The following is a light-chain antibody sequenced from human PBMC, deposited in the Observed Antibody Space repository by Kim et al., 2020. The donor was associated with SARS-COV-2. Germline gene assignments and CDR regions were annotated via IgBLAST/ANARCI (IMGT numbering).Light chain of an antibody. J-gene: IGLJ3*02. CDR3: LVWDSSSDHWV. V-gene: IGLV3-21*04. CDR1: NIGSKT. CDR2: YNS. Sequence: SYELTQPPSVSVAPGQTATITCGGNNIGSKTVHWYQQKPGQAPVLVIYYNSDRPSGIPEQFSGSNSGNTATLTISRIEAGDEADYYCLVWDSSSDHWVFGGGTKLTVL.